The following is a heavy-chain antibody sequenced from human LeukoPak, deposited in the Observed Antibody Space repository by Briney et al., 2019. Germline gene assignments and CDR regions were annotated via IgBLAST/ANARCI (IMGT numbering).Heavy chain of an antibody. CDR2: ISGYNGNT. D-gene: IGHD6-19*01. J-gene: IGHJ4*02. Sequence: ASVKVSCKASGYTFTSYGISWVRQAPGQGLEWMGWISGYNGNTNYAQKLQGRVTMTTDTSTSTVYMELRSLRSDDTAVYYCAREEVRRAVAGYFDNWGQGTLSPSP. V-gene: IGHV1-18*01. CDR3: AREEVRRAVAGYFDN. CDR1: GYTFTSYG.